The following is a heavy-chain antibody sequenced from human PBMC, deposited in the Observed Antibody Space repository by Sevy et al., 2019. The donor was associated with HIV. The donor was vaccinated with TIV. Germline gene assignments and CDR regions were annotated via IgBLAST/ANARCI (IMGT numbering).Heavy chain of an antibody. CDR2: IKQDGSEK. V-gene: IGHV3-7*01. D-gene: IGHD1-7*01. Sequence: GGSLRLSCAASGFTFSSYWMSWLRQAPGKGLEWVADIKQDGSEKYYVDSVKGRFTISRDNAKNSLYLQMNSLRAEDTAVYYCAREPPIGWNSPEYYYYYMDVWGKGTTVTVSS. CDR1: GFTFSSYW. J-gene: IGHJ6*03. CDR3: AREPPIGWNSPEYYYYYMDV.